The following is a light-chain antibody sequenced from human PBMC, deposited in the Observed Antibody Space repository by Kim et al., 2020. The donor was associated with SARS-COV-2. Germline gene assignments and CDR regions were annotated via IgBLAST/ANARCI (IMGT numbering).Light chain of an antibody. CDR1: SLRSYY. CDR3: QSRDSGGNVV. V-gene: IGLV3-19*01. Sequence: SYELTQDPAVSVALGQTVRITCQGDSLRSYYATWYQQKPRQAPVLVIYGRNSRPSGIPDRFSGSSSGNTASLTISGAQAEDEADFYCQSRDSGGNVVFGGGTQLTVL. CDR2: GRN. J-gene: IGLJ2*01.